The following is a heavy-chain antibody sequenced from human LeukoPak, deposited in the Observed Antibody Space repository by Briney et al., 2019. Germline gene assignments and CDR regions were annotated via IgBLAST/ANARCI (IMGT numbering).Heavy chain of an antibody. CDR2: KWYDGSNK. J-gene: IGHJ4*02. V-gene: IGHV3-33*01. Sequence: PGGSLRLSCAASGFTFSSYGMHWVRQAPGKGLEWVAVKWYDGSNKYYADSVKGRFTISRDNSKNTLYLQMNSLRAEDTAVYYCARDSYCSGGSCYSGFDYWGQGTLVTVSS. CDR1: GFTFSSYG. CDR3: ARDSYCSGGSCYSGFDY. D-gene: IGHD2-15*01.